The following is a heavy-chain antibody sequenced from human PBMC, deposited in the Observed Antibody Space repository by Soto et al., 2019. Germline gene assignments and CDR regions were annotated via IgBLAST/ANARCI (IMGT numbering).Heavy chain of an antibody. CDR2: ISSSSSTI. D-gene: IGHD5-12*01. CDR1: GFNFRSYA. Sequence: GGSLRLSCTASGFNFRSYAMSWVRQDPGKGLEWVSYISSSSSTIYYADSVKGRFTISRDNAKNSLYLQMNSLRDEDTAVYYCARGGYDFRQDYGMDVWGQGTTVTVSS. CDR3: ARGGYDFRQDYGMDV. J-gene: IGHJ6*02. V-gene: IGHV3-48*02.